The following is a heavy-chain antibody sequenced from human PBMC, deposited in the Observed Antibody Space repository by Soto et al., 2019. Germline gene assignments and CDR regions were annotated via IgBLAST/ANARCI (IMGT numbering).Heavy chain of an antibody. V-gene: IGHV1-8*01. CDR1: GYTFTSYD. CDR2: MNPNSGNT. Sequence: ASVKVSCKASGYTFTSYDINWVRQATGQGLEWMGWMNPNSGNTGYAQKFQGRVTMTRNTSISTAYMELSSLRPEDTAVYYCARLGDIVVVPAARNDYYYYMDVWGKGTTVTVSS. CDR3: ARLGDIVVVPAARNDYYYYMDV. D-gene: IGHD2-2*01. J-gene: IGHJ6*03.